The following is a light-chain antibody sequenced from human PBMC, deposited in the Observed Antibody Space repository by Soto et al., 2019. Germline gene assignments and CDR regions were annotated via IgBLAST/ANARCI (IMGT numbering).Light chain of an antibody. J-gene: IGKJ1*01. CDR1: QGISSH. V-gene: IGKV1-5*03. Sequence: IQLTQSPSSLSASVGDRVTITCRASQGISSHLAWYQQKPGKAPKLLIYKASTLKSGVPSRFSGSGSGTEFTLTISSLQPDDFATYYCQHYNSYSEAFGQGTKVDI. CDR2: KAS. CDR3: QHYNSYSEA.